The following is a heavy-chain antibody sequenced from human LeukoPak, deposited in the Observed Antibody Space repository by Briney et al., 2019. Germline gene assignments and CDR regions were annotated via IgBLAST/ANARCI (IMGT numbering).Heavy chain of an antibody. V-gene: IGHV3-23*01. CDR3: ARGQYQMEY. CDR1: GFTFSTYA. Sequence: GGSLRLSGAASGFTFSTYAMTWVRQAPGKGLECVSGISGSGDTTYYADSVKGRFTISRDNSKNTLYVQMNSLRVEDTAVYYCARGQYQMEYWGQGTLVTVSS. J-gene: IGHJ4*02. CDR2: ISGSGDTT. D-gene: IGHD5-24*01.